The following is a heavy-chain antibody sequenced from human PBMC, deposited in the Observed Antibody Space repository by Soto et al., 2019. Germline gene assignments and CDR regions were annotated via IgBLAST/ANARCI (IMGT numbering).Heavy chain of an antibody. V-gene: IGHV5-10-1*01. Sequence: PGESLKISCTASGYSFTSYWISWVRQMPGKGLEWMGRIDPSDSYTSYSPSFQGHVTISADKSSSTAYLQWSSLKASDTAMYYCAISGESDYCSGGSCSYYYYGMDVWGQGTTVTVSS. J-gene: IGHJ6*02. CDR2: IDPSDSYT. D-gene: IGHD2-15*01. CDR3: AISGESDYCSGGSCSYYYYGMDV. CDR1: GYSFTSYW.